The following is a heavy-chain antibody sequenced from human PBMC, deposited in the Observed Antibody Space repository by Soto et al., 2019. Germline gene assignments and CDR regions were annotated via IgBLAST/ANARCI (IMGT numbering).Heavy chain of an antibody. CDR2: ISGSGVST. Sequence: GGTLRRGCAASGFTVSSYAMSWVRQAPGKGLEWVSAISGSGVSTYHADSVKGRFTISRDNSKNTLYLQMNSLRAEDTAVYYCAKAQYYYDSSPYWGQGTLVTVSS. J-gene: IGHJ4*02. V-gene: IGHV3-23*01. D-gene: IGHD3-22*01. CDR1: GFTVSSYA. CDR3: AKAQYYYDSSPY.